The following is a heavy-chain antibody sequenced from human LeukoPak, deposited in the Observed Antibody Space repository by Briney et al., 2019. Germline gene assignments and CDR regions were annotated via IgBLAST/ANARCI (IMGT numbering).Heavy chain of an antibody. D-gene: IGHD4-17*01. J-gene: IGHJ4*02. Sequence: SETLSLTCTVAGGSISSESYYWGWIRQPPGKGLEWIGAVYHSGSTSYNPSLKSRVTISVDTSKNQFSLKLSSVTAADTAVYYCARGDDYGDSLDYWGQGTLVTVSS. CDR3: ARGDDYGDSLDY. CDR1: GGSISSESYY. V-gene: IGHV4-39*01. CDR2: VYHSGST.